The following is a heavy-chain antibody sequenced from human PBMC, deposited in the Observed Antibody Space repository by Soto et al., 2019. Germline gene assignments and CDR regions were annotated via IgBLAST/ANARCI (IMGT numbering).Heavy chain of an antibody. J-gene: IGHJ4*02. V-gene: IGHV3-33*01. CDR3: AREYYDSSGATGFDY. Sequence: QVQLVESGGGVVQPGRSLRLSCAASGFTFSSYGMHWVRQAPGKGLEWVAVIWYDGSNKYYADSEKGRFTISRDNSKNTLYLQMNSLRAEDTAVYYCAREYYDSSGATGFDYWGQGTLVTVSS. CDR1: GFTFSSYG. CDR2: IWYDGSNK. D-gene: IGHD3-22*01.